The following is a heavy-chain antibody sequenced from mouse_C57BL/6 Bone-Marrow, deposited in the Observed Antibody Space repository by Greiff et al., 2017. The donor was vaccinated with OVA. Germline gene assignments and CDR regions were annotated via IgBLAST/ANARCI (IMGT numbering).Heavy chain of an antibody. J-gene: IGHJ4*01. CDR3: TRDRGKGDAMDY. Sequence: EVQGVESGAGLVKPGGSLKLSCAASGFTFSSYAMSWVRQTPEKRLEWVAYISSGGDYIYYADTVKGRVTISRDNARNTRYLQMSSLKSEDTAMYYCTRDRGKGDAMDYWGQGTSVTVSS. CDR1: GFTFSSYA. V-gene: IGHV5-9-1*02. CDR2: ISSGGDYI. D-gene: IGHD1-1*01.